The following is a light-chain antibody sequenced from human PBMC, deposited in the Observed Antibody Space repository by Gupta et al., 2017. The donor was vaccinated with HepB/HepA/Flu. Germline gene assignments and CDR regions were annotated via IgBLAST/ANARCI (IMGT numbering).Light chain of an antibody. CDR3: QSYDSSLSGPNWV. Sequence: QSVLTQPPSVSGAPGQRVTISCHGSRSNIGAGYDVHWYQQLPGTAPKLLIYGNSNRHSGVPDRFSGSKSGTSASLAITGLQAEDEADYYCQSYDSSLSGPNWVFGGGTKLTVL. J-gene: IGLJ3*02. CDR2: GNS. CDR1: RSNIGAGYD. V-gene: IGLV1-40*01.